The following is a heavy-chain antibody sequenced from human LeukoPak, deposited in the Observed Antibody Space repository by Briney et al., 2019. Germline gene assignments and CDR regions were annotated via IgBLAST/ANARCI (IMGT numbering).Heavy chain of an antibody. CDR1: GGSISSYY. Sequence: SETLSLTCTVSGGSISSYYWSWIRQPPGKGLEWIGYIYYSGSTNYNPSLKSRVTISVDTSKNQFSLKLSSVTAADTAVYYCARGWYTSSWPQYYYYGMDVWGQGTTVTVSS. V-gene: IGHV4-59*01. CDR3: ARGWYTSSWPQYYYYGMDV. J-gene: IGHJ6*02. CDR2: IYYSGST. D-gene: IGHD6-13*01.